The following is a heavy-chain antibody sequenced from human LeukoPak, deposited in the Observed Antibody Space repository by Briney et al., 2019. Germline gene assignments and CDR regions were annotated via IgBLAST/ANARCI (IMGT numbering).Heavy chain of an antibody. CDR3: ARDRGYYDSSGFFDY. V-gene: IGHV3-53*01. CDR2: IYGIGST. D-gene: IGHD3-22*01. J-gene: IGHJ4*02. CDR1: GFSVNNNF. Sequence: PGGSLRLSCAASGFSVNNNFMSWVRQAPGKGLEWVSVIYGIGSTYYADSVKGRFTISRDNSKNTLYLQMNSLRTEDTAVYYCARDRGYYDSSGFFDYWGQGTLVTVSS.